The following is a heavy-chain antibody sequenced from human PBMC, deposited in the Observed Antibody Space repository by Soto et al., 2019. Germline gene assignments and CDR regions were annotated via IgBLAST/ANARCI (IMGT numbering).Heavy chain of an antibody. CDR3: ARDLAKGGGSAGFDY. J-gene: IGHJ4*02. CDR1: GYTFTVYY. V-gene: IGHV1-2*02. Sequence: ASVKASCKXSGYTFTVYYMHWVRQAPGQGLEWMGWINPKSGGTMYPQKFQGRVTMTWDTSISTAYMALTRLRSDDTAVYHCARDLAKGGGSAGFDYWGQGTLVTVSS. D-gene: IGHD1-26*01. CDR2: INPKSGGT.